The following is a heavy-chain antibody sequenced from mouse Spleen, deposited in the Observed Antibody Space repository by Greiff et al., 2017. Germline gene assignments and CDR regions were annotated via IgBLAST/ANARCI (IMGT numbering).Heavy chain of an antibody. J-gene: IGHJ3*01. Sequence: QVHVKQSGAELARPGASVKLSCKASGYTFTSYGISWVKQRTGQGLEWIGEIYPRSGNTYYNEKFKGKATLTADKSSSTAYMELRSLTSEDSAVYFCAAIGDEFAYWGQGTLVTVSA. CDR1: GYTFTSYG. V-gene: IGHV1-81*01. CDR3: AAIGDEFAY. D-gene: IGHD3-1*01. CDR2: IYPRSGNT.